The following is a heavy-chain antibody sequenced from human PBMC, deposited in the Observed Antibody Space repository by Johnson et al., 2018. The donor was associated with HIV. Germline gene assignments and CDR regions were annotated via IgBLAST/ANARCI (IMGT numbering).Heavy chain of an antibody. CDR1: GFNFNIYG. V-gene: IGHV3-30*02. CDR2: IRYDGINQ. D-gene: IGHD5/OR15-5a*01. CDR3: AKDFYVVYDWGRALDV. Sequence: QVQLVESGGGVVQPGGSLRLSCAASGFNFNIYGMHWVRQAPGKGLEWVAFIRYDGINQDYADSVKGRFTISRDNSKNTLYLQMNSLRAEDTAVYYCAKDFYVVYDWGRALDVWGQGTMVTVSS. J-gene: IGHJ3*01.